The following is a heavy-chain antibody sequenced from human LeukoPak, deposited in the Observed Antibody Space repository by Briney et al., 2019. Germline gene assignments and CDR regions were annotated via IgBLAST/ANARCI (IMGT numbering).Heavy chain of an antibody. CDR1: GGTFGSYA. V-gene: IGHV1-69*04. CDR3: ARGLYCSGGSCFYGMDV. CDR2: IIPILGIE. D-gene: IGHD2-15*01. Sequence: ASVKVSCKASGGTFGSYAISWVRQAPGQGLEWMGRIIPILGIENYAQKFQGRVTITADKSTSTAYMELSSLRSEDTAVYYCARGLYCSGGSCFYGMDVWGQGTTVTVSS. J-gene: IGHJ6*02.